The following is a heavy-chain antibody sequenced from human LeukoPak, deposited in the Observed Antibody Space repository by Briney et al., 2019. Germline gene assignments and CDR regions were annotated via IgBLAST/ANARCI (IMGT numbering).Heavy chain of an antibody. V-gene: IGHV3-23*01. CDR3: AKDPGLDDDPFFDY. Sequence: GGSLRLSCAASGFTFSSYAMSWVRQAPGKGMEWLSAISGSGGTTYYADSVKGRFTISRDNSKNTLYLQMNSLRAEDTAVYYCAKDPGLDDDPFFDYWGQGTLVTVSS. D-gene: IGHD3/OR15-3a*01. J-gene: IGHJ4*02. CDR1: GFTFSSYA. CDR2: ISGSGGTT.